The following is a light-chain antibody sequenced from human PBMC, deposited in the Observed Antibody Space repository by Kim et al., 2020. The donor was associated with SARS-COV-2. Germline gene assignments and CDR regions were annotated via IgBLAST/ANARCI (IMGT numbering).Light chain of an antibody. J-gene: IGLJ3*02. Sequence: QSVLTQPPSVSEAPGQRVTISGSGSRSNIGNNAVNWYQQLPGKAPKLLIYYDDLLPSGVSDRFSGSKSGTSGSLAISGLQSEDEAEYYCAAWDDTLNGPVFGGGTQLTVL. CDR3: AAWDDTLNGPV. V-gene: IGLV1-36*01. CDR1: RSNIGNNA. CDR2: YDD.